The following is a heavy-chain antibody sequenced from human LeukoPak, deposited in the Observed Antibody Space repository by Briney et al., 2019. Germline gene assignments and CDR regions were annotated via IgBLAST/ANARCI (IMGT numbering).Heavy chain of an antibody. Sequence: ASETLSLTCAVYGGSFSGYYWSWTRQPPGKGLEWIGEINHSGSTNYNPSLKSRVTISVDTSKNQFSLKLSSVTAADTAVYYCAISLGIAEDYWGQGTLVTVSS. J-gene: IGHJ4*02. CDR1: GGSFSGYY. CDR3: AISLGIAEDY. CDR2: INHSGST. D-gene: IGHD6-13*01. V-gene: IGHV4-34*01.